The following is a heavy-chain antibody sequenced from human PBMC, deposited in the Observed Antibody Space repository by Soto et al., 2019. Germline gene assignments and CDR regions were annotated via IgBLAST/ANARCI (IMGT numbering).Heavy chain of an antibody. CDR3: ARAVLRLNWFDP. Sequence: SETLSLTCTVSGGSISSYYWSWIRQPPGKGLEWIGYIYYSGSTNYNPSLKSRVTISVDTSKNQFSLKLSSVTAADMAVYYCARAVLRLNWFDPWGQGTLVTVS. CDR1: GGSISSYY. J-gene: IGHJ5*02. CDR2: IYYSGST. V-gene: IGHV4-59*01. D-gene: IGHD3-3*01.